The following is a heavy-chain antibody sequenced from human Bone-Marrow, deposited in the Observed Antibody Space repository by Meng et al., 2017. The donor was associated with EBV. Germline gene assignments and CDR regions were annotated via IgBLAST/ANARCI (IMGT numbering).Heavy chain of an antibody. V-gene: IGHV4-61*01. D-gene: IGHD6-6*01. CDR3: AKSSSSTPGVVDS. CDR1: GASVSGGTFH. CDR2: IYDGGTT. Sequence: QVQIQAAGPGLAKPSETLSLNGTVSGASVSGGTFHWSWIRQPPGKELEWIGYIYDGGTTIYNPSLKSRVTIFLDTSRNQFSLGLRSVTTADTAVYYCAKSSSSTPGVVDSWGQGTLVTVSS. J-gene: IGHJ4*02.